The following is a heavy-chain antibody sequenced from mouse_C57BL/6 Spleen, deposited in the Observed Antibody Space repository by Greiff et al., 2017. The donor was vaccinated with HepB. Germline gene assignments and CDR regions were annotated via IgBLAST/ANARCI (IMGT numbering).Heavy chain of an antibody. Sequence: VQLQQPGAELVMPGASVKLSCKASGYTFTSYWMHWVKQRPGQGLEWIGEIDPSDSYTNYNQKFKGKSTLTVDKSSSTAYMQLSSLTSEDSAVYYCARDPLYDGYFDYWGQGTTLTVSS. CDR1: GYTFTSYW. D-gene: IGHD2-3*01. J-gene: IGHJ2*01. V-gene: IGHV1-69*01. CDR2: IDPSDSYT. CDR3: ARDPLYDGYFDY.